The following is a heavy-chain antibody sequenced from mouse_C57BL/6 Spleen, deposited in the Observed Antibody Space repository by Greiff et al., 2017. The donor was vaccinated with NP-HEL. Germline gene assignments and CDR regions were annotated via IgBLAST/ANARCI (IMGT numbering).Heavy chain of an antibody. CDR3: AVYGLYYFDY. D-gene: IGHD1-1*02. CDR1: GYSITSGYY. V-gene: IGHV3-6*01. Sequence: VQLKESGPGLVKPSQSLSLTCSVTGYSITSGYYWNWIRQFPGNKLEWMGYISYDGSNNYNPSLKNRISITRDTSKNQFFLKLNSVTTEDTATYYCAVYGLYYFDYWGQGTTLTVSS. J-gene: IGHJ2*01. CDR2: ISYDGSN.